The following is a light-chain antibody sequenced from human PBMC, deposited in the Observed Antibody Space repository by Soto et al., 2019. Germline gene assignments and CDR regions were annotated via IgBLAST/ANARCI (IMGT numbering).Light chain of an antibody. V-gene: IGKV1-9*01. CDR1: QGIRSY. CDR3: QQLSLYPLT. Sequence: IQLTQSPSFLSASVGDRVTITCRASQGIRSYLAWYQQKPGKVPNLLIYDAATLQSGVPSRFSGSGSGTEFTLTISRLQTEDFATYYCQQLSLYPLTFGGGTKVEIK. CDR2: DAA. J-gene: IGKJ4*01.